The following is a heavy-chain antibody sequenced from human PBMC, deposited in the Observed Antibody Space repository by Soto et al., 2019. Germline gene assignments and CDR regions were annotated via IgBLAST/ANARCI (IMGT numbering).Heavy chain of an antibody. CDR2: IYYSGST. D-gene: IGHD5-18*01. CDR3: ARGGGYSYGYGGYYYCYMDV. V-gene: IGHV4-59*12. J-gene: IGHJ6*03. Sequence: SETLSLTCTVSGGSISSYYWSWIRQPPGKGLEWIGYIYYSGSTNYNPSLKSRVTISVDTSKNQFSLKLRSVTAADTAVYYCARGGGYSYGYGGYYYCYMDVWGKGTTVTV. CDR1: GGSISSYY.